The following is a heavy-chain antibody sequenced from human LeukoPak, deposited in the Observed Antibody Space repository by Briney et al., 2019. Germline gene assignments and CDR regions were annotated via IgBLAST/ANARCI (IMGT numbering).Heavy chain of an antibody. CDR3: ARGPVEYSSSSGYYYYYMDV. CDR1: GYTFTSYD. V-gene: IGHV1-69*13. CDR2: IIPIFGTA. J-gene: IGHJ6*03. Sequence: GASVKVSCKASGYTFTSYDINWVRQATGQGLEWMGGIIPIFGTANYAQKFQGRVTITADESTSTAYMELSSLRSEDTAVYYCARGPVEYSSSSGYYYYYMDVWGKGTTVTVSS. D-gene: IGHD6-6*01.